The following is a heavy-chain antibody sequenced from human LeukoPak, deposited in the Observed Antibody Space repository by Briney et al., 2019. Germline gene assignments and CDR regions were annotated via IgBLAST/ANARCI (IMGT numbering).Heavy chain of an antibody. Sequence: GASVKVSCKASGYTFTGYYMHWVRQAPGQGLEWMGWINPNSGGTNYAQKFQGRVTMTRDTSISTAYMELSRLRSDDTAVYYCARAAYYDSSGYRYDAFDIRGQGTMVTVSS. CDR2: INPNSGGT. V-gene: IGHV1-2*02. CDR1: GYTFTGYY. J-gene: IGHJ3*02. D-gene: IGHD3-22*01. CDR3: ARAAYYDSSGYRYDAFDI.